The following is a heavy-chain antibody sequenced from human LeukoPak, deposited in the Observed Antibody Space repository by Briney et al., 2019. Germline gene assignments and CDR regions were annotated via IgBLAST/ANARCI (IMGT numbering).Heavy chain of an antibody. CDR2: ISSSGSTI. V-gene: IGHV3-48*03. CDR3: ARGGVNHGFDI. CDR1: GFTFSSYE. J-gene: IGHJ3*02. Sequence: GGSLRLSCAASGFTFSSYEMNWVRQAPGKGLEWVSYISSSGSTIYYADSVKGRFTISRDNAKNSLYLQMNRLRDEDTAVYYCARGGVNHGFDIWGQGTMVTVSS.